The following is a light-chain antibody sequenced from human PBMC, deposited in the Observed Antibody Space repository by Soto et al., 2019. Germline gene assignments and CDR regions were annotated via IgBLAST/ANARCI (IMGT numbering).Light chain of an antibody. J-gene: IGKJ1*01. Sequence: EIVLTQSPGTLSLSPGERSTLSCRASQSVTTNYLGWYQQKPGQAPRLLIYAASNRATGIPDRFSGSGSGTDFTLTISRLEPEDFAVYYCQQYGSSGTFGQGTKVDIK. V-gene: IGKV3-20*01. CDR3: QQYGSSGT. CDR2: AAS. CDR1: QSVTTNY.